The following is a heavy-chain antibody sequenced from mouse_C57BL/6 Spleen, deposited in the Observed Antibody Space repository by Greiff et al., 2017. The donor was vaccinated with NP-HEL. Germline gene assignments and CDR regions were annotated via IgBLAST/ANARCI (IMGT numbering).Heavy chain of an antibody. J-gene: IGHJ3*01. V-gene: IGHV5-6*01. CDR2: ISSGGSYT. CDR1: GFTFSSYG. CDR3: ARDGPAWFAY. Sequence: EVQRVESGGDLVKPGGSLKLSCAASGFTFSSYGMSWVRQTPDKRLEWVATISSGGSYTYYPDSVKGRFTISRDNAKNTLYLHMSSLKSEDTAMYYCARDGPAWFAYWGQGTLVTVSA. D-gene: IGHD2-3*01.